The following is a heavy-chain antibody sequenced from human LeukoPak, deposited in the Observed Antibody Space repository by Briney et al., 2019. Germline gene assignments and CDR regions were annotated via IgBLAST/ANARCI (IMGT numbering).Heavy chain of an antibody. CDR2: LRGNDET. CDR3: ARVSWVSDPDAVR. J-gene: IGHJ4*02. CDR1: GISFRNYA. Sequence: GGSLRLSCAASGISFRNYAMSWVRQAPARGPEWVSSLRGNDETFYADSVKGRFTLSRDDSRNTVYLQLNNLRVEDTAIYYCARVSWVSDPDAVRWGQGTQVTVSS. D-gene: IGHD3-10*01. V-gene: IGHV3-23*01.